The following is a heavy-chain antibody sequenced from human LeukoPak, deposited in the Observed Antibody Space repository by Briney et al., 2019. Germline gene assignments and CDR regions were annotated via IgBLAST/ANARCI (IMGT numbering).Heavy chain of an antibody. J-gene: IGHJ4*02. CDR3: ARDLGSSPLSSSWGLFDY. D-gene: IGHD6-13*01. CDR2: ISYDGSNK. V-gene: IGHV3-30-3*01. Sequence: GGSLRLSCAASGFTFSSYAMHWVRQAPGKGLEWVAVISYDGSNKYYADSVKGRFTISRDNAKNSLYLQMNSLRAEDTAVYYCARDLGSSPLSSSWGLFDYWGQGTLVTVSS. CDR1: GFTFSSYA.